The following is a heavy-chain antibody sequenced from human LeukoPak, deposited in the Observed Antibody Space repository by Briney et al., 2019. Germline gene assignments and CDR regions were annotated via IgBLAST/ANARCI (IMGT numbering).Heavy chain of an antibody. CDR1: GFTFSSYA. CDR3: ARDSWYDFWSGYFRHYYYYMDV. D-gene: IGHD3-3*01. V-gene: IGHV3-30*04. CDR2: ISYDGSNK. Sequence: GRSLRLSCAACGFTFSSYAMHWVRQAPGKGLEWVAVISYDGSNKYYADSVKGRFTISRDNSKNTLYLQMNSLRAEDTAVYYCARDSWYDFWSGYFRHYYYYMDVWGKGTTVTVSS. J-gene: IGHJ6*03.